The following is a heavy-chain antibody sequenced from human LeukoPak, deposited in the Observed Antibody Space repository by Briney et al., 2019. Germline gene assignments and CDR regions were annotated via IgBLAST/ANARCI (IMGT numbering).Heavy chain of an antibody. CDR1: GFTFSSYW. D-gene: IGHD3-3*01. V-gene: IGHV3-74*01. Sequence: QAGGSLRLSCAASGFTFSSYWMHWVHQAPGKGLVWVSRINSDGSSTSYADSVKGRFTISRDNAKNTLYLQMNSLRAEDTAVYYCARSTIFGVEIDYWGQGTLVTVSS. CDR3: ARSTIFGVEIDY. CDR2: INSDGSST. J-gene: IGHJ4*02.